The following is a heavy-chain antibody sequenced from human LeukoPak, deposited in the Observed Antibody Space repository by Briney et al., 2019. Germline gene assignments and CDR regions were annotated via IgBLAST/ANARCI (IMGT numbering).Heavy chain of an antibody. CDR3: VKAMINYYFGMDV. V-gene: IGHV3-9*01. J-gene: IGHJ6*02. D-gene: IGHD3-16*01. CDR1: GFTFDDYA. Sequence: PGGSLRLSCTTSGFTFDDYAMHWVRHAPGKGLEWVSGITWNSGNIAYADSVKGRFIISRDNARNSLYLQMNSLRPEDTALYYCVKAMINYYFGMDVWGQGTPVTVSS. CDR2: ITWNSGNI.